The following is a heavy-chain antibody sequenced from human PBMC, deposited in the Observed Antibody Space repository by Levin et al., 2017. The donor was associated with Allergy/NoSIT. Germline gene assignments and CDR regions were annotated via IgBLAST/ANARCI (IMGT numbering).Heavy chain of an antibody. CDR1: GDSISSYF. J-gene: IGHJ6*02. D-gene: IGHD6-13*01. Sequence: SETLSLTCTVSGDSISSYFWSWIRQPPGKGLEWIGCFSNSGNSNYNPSLKSRVTISVDTSKNQFSLKLSSVTAADTAVYYCARDRVIEAGGTYYEYGMDGWGQGTTVIVSS. V-gene: IGHV4-59*01. CDR2: FSNSGNS. CDR3: ARDRVIEAGGTYYEYGMDG.